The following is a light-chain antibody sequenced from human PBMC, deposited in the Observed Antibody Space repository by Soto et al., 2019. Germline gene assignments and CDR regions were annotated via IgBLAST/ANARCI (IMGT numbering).Light chain of an antibody. CDR1: SGHSSYA. CDR3: QTEKV. J-gene: IGLJ3*02. V-gene: IGLV4-69*01. CDR2: LNSDGSH. Sequence: QSVLTQSPSASASLGASVKLTCTLSSGHSSYAIAWHQQQPEKGPRYLMKLNSDGSHSKGDGIPDRFSGSSSGAERYLTISSLQSEDEADYYCQTEKVFGGGTKLTVL.